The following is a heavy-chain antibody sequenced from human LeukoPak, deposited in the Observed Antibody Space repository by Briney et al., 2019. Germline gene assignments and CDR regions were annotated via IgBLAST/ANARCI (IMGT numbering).Heavy chain of an antibody. CDR1: GFTFSSYW. CDR3: ARDYDFWSGYYTGSKSALCY. D-gene: IGHD3-3*01. CDR2: IWYDGSNK. Sequence: GGSLRLSCAASGFTFSSYWMSWVRQAPGKGLEWVAVIWYDGSNKYYADSVKGRFTISRDNSKNTLYLRMNSLRAEDTAVYYCARDYDFWSGYYTGSKSALCYWGQGTLVTASS. J-gene: IGHJ4*02. V-gene: IGHV3-33*08.